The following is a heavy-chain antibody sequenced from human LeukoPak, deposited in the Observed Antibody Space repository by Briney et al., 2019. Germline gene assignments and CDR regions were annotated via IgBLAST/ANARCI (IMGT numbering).Heavy chain of an antibody. V-gene: IGHV4-59*01. D-gene: IGHD6-13*01. J-gene: IGHJ4*02. CDR1: GGSISSYY. CDR2: IYYSGST. Sequence: SETLSLTCTVSGGSISSYYWSWIRQPPGKGLEWIGYIYYSGSTNYNPSLKSRVTISVDTSKNQFSLKLSSVTAADTAVYYCARVSYSSSRYYFDYWGQGTLVTVSS. CDR3: ARVSYSSSRYYFDY.